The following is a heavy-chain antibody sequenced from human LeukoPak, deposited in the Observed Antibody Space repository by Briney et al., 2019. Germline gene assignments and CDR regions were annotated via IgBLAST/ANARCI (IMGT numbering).Heavy chain of an antibody. D-gene: IGHD5/OR15-5a*01. CDR3: ARDRVSWHYFDY. Sequence: SETLSLTCTVSGGSISPYYWNFIRQPAGKGLEWIGRISTSGSSKYNPSLESGVTMSVDTSKNQFSLKVTSVTAADTAMYYCARDRVSWHYFDYWGQGTLLTVSS. CDR1: GGSISPYY. V-gene: IGHV4-4*07. CDR2: ISTSGSS. J-gene: IGHJ4*02.